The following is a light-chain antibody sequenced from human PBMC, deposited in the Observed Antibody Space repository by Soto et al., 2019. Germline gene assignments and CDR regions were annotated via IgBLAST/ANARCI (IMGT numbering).Light chain of an antibody. CDR2: SNN. CDR1: SSNIGSNT. J-gene: IGLJ2*01. Sequence: QSVLTQPTSASGTPGQRVTISCSGSSSNIGSNTVNWYQQLPGTAPKLVIYSNNQRPSGVPDRFTVSKPGTSASLAISGQKSEDEADYYCVTWDDSLNGYVVLGGGTKITVL. CDR3: VTWDDSLNGYVV. V-gene: IGLV1-44*01.